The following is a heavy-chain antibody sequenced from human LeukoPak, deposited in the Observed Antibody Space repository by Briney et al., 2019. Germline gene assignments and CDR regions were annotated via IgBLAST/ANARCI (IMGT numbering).Heavy chain of an antibody. D-gene: IGHD3-3*01. Sequence: GGSLRLSCAASGFTFSSYGMHWVRQAPGKGLEWVAFIRHDGSNTYYADSVKGRSTFSRDNSKNTLYLQMNSLRPEDTAVYYCAKLGPEYDFWSGTQLPNYYMDVWGKGTTVTVSS. CDR1: GFTFSSYG. V-gene: IGHV3-30*02. J-gene: IGHJ6*03. CDR2: IRHDGSNT. CDR3: AKLGPEYDFWSGTQLPNYYMDV.